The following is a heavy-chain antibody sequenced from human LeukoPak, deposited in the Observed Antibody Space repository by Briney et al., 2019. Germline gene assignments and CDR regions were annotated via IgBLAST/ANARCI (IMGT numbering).Heavy chain of an antibody. J-gene: IGHJ4*02. CDR1: GGSFSGYY. CDR3: ARGSSGSPKIDY. CDR2: INHSGST. V-gene: IGHV4-34*01. Sequence: PSETLSLTCAVYGGSFSGYYWSWIRQPPGKGLEWIGEINHSGSTNYNPSLKSRVTISVDTSKNQFSLKLSSVTAADTAVYYCARGSSGSPKIDYWGQGTLVTVSS. D-gene: IGHD1-26*01.